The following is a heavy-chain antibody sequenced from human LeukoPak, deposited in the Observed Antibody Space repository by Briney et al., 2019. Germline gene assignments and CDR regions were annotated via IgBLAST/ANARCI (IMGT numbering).Heavy chain of an antibody. V-gene: IGHV1-18*01. CDR1: GYTFSSYA. D-gene: IGHD1-14*01. CDR2: ISGYNGNT. Sequence: ASVKVSCKASGYTFSSYAIIWVRQAPGQGLEWMGWISGYNGNTNYAQKLQGRVTMTTDTSTSTAYMELRSLRSDDTAVYYCAREAQPRELATSDYWGQGTLVTVSS. CDR3: AREAQPRELATSDY. J-gene: IGHJ4*02.